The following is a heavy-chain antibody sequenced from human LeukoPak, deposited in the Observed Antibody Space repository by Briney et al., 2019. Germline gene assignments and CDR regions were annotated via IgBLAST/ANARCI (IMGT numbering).Heavy chain of an antibody. CDR2: VFYSGST. V-gene: IGHV4-59*01. J-gene: IGHJ5*02. Sequence: SETLSLTCTVSGGSISTYYWSWIRQPPGKGLEWIGYVFYSGSTNYNPSLKSRVTISVDTSKNQISPKLSSVTAADTAVYFCVRATSPYWFDPWGQGTLVTVSS. CDR1: GGSISTYY. CDR3: VRATSPYWFDP. D-gene: IGHD1-26*01.